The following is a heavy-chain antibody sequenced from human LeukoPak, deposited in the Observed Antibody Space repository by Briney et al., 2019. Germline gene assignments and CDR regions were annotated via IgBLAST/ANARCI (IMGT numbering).Heavy chain of an antibody. D-gene: IGHD3-10*01. CDR3: AGKNGLDV. V-gene: IGHV3-74*01. CDR1: GFTLSSYW. J-gene: IGHJ6*02. Sequence: PGGSLRLSCAASGFTLSSYWVHWVRQAPGKGLVWVSRTNTEGTSTWYADSVKGRFTVSRDNSKNTVYLQMNSLRAEDTAMYYCAGKNGLDVWGQGTTVTVSS. CDR2: TNTEGTST.